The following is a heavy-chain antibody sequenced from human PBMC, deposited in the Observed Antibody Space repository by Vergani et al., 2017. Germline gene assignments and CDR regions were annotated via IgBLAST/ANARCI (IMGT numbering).Heavy chain of an antibody. CDR2: ISSSSSYI. CDR3: AGGRIDYSCGSCCSAPSDD. V-gene: IGHV3-21*01. Sequence: VQLVESGGGLVKPGGSLRLSCAASGFTFSSYSMNWVRQAPGKGLEWVSSISSSSSYIYYADSVKGRFTISRDNAKNSLYLQMNSLRAEDTAVYYCAGGRIDYSCGSCCSAPSDDWGQGTLVTVSS. CDR1: GFTFSSYS. J-gene: IGHJ4*02. D-gene: IGHD2-15*01.